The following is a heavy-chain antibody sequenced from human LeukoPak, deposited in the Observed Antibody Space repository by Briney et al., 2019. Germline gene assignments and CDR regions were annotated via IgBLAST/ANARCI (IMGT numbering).Heavy chain of an antibody. CDR1: GLTFSSYA. CDR2: ISGSGGST. V-gene: IGHV3-23*01. Sequence: GGSLRLSCAASGLTFSSYAMSWVRQAPGKGLEWVSAISGSGGSTYYADSVKGRFTISRDNSKNTLYLQMNSLRAEDTAVYYCARAPAGRWLQFRHFDYWGQGTLVTVSS. D-gene: IGHD5-12*01. J-gene: IGHJ4*02. CDR3: ARAPAGRWLQFRHFDY.